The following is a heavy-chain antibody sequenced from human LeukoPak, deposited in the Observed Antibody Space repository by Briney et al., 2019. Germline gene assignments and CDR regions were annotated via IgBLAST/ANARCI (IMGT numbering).Heavy chain of an antibody. J-gene: IGHJ4*02. CDR3: ARTDSRGYYGHY. V-gene: IGHV4-31*01. CDR2: IYSSGST. CDR1: GGSISSGGYY. D-gene: IGHD3-22*01. Sequence: SETLSLTCTVSGGSISSGGYYWSWIRQHPGKGLEWIGYIYSSGSTYYSPSLKSQLTISLDTSKNQFSLKLSSVTAADTAVYYCARTDSRGYYGHYWGQGTLVTVSS.